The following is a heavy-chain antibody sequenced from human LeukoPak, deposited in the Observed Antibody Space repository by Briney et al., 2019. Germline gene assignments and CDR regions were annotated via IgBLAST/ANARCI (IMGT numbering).Heavy chain of an antibody. D-gene: IGHD3-9*01. J-gene: IGHJ6*02. V-gene: IGHV1-2*02. CDR3: ARDKALRYFDWLQNGMDV. CDR1: GYTFTGYY. CDR2: INPNSGGT. Sequence: GASVKVSCKASGYTFTGYYMHWVRQAPGQELEWMGWINPNSGGTNYAQKLQGRVTMTRDTSISTAYMELSRLRSDDTAVYYCARDKALRYFDWLQNGMDVWGQGTTVTVSS.